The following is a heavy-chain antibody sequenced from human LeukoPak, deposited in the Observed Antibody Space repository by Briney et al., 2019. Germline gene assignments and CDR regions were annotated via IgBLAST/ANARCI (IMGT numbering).Heavy chain of an antibody. J-gene: IGHJ4*02. CDR3: TREKSYGYIRADS. CDR2: IYASGGT. V-gene: IGHV4-61*09. CDR1: GGSISSGSYY. Sequence: PSETLSLTCTVSGGSISSGSYYWSWIRQPAGKGLEWIGHIYASGGTKYNPSLESRVTISIDTSKNQLSLRLSSVTAADTAVYYCTREKSYGYIRADSWGQGTLVAVSS. D-gene: IGHD3-16*01.